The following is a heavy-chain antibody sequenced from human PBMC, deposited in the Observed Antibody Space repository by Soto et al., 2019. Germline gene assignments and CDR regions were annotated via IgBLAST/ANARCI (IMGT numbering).Heavy chain of an antibody. D-gene: IGHD5-12*01. Sequence: SETLSLTCTVSGGSVSSGAYYWTWIRQRPGKGLEWIGYIYYSGSTYYSPSLKSRLSISLDTSKNQFSLRLSSVTAADTAMYYCARARLRAVYAFDIWGQGTMVTVSS. CDR1: GGSVSSGAYY. V-gene: IGHV4-31*03. CDR2: IYYSGST. CDR3: ARARLRAVYAFDI. J-gene: IGHJ3*02.